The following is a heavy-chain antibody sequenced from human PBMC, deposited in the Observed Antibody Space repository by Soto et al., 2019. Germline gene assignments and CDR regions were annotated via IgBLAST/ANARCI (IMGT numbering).Heavy chain of an antibody. D-gene: IGHD1-26*01. V-gene: IGHV4-4*07. CDR3: SQDREAVRNFPHVLAV. CDR2: IYTSASI. Sequence: GKGMEWIGRIYTSASINYNPSLRGRVTLSVDTSTNQVSLKLASVTAADTAVYFFSQDREAVRNFPHVLAVRVNGTTV. J-gene: IGHJ6*03.